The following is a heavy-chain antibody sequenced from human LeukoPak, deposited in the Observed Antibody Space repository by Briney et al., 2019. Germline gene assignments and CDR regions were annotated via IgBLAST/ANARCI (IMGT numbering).Heavy chain of an antibody. D-gene: IGHD3-10*01. CDR3: ARDGLGSYDF. Sequence: PGGSLRLSCAASGFDLSDYTINWVRQAPGKGLEWLSSISSNSRYIYYADSVKGRLTVSRDNAKNSVYLQMNNLRGEDSAVYYCARDGLGSYDFWGQGTLVTVSS. CDR2: ISSNSRYI. V-gene: IGHV3-21*01. J-gene: IGHJ4*02. CDR1: GFDLSDYT.